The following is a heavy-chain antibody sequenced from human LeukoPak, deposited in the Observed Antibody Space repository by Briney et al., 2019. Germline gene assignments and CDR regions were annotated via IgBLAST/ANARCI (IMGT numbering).Heavy chain of an antibody. J-gene: IGHJ6*02. D-gene: IGHD3-22*01. V-gene: IGHV3-48*03. CDR1: GFTFSSYE. Sequence: GGSLRLSCAASGFTFSSYEMHWVRQAPGKGLEWVSYISSSGSTIYYADSVKGRFTISRDNSKNTLYLQMNSLRAEDTAVYYCAKDSRIHYYDSSGYSSPDYYYCYGMDVWGQGTTVTVSS. CDR3: AKDSRIHYYDSSGYSSPDYYYCYGMDV. CDR2: ISSSGSTI.